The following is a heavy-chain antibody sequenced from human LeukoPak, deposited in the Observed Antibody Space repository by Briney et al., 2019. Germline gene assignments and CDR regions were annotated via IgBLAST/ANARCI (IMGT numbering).Heavy chain of an antibody. V-gene: IGHV3-23*01. J-gene: IGHJ4*02. CDR3: AKGLGYCSSTSCYTVPFDY. D-gene: IGHD2-2*02. CDR1: GFTFSSYA. CDR2: ISGSGRST. Sequence: GGSLRLSCAASGFTFSSYAMSWVRQAPGQGLEWVSAISGSGRSTYYADSVKGRFTISRDNSKNPLYLKMNTLRAEDTAVYYCAKGLGYCSSTSCYTVPFDYWGQGTLVTVSS.